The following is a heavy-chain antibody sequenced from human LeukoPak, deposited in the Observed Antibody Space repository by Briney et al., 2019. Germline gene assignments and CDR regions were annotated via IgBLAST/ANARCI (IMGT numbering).Heavy chain of an antibody. CDR1: GFTFSSYW. CDR3: ARAPNDVVSPHFDL. D-gene: IGHD2-21*01. J-gene: IGHJ2*01. V-gene: IGHV3-74*01. Sequence: PGGSLRLSCAASGFTFSSYWMHWVRQAPGKGLVWVSRINSYGSSTSYADSVKGRFTISRDNAKNTLYLQMNSLRAEDTAVYYCARAPNDVVSPHFDLWGRGTLVTVSS. CDR2: INSYGSST.